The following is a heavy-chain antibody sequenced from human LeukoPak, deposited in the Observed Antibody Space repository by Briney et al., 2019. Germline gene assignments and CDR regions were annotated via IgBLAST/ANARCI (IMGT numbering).Heavy chain of an antibody. J-gene: IGHJ4*02. D-gene: IGHD4-17*01. Sequence: PGWSLRLSCAASGFTFSDYYMDWVRQAPGKGLGWAGRIRNKANSYTTDYAASVKGRFTISRDDSKNSLYLQMNSLKTEDTAVYFCVRYTYGDRDYWGQGTLVTVSS. V-gene: IGHV3-72*01. CDR1: GFTFSDYY. CDR3: VRYTYGDRDY. CDR2: IRNKANSYTT.